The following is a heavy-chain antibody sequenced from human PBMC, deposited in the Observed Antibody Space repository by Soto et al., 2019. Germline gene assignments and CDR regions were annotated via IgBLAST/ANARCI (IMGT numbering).Heavy chain of an antibody. D-gene: IGHD3-3*01. J-gene: IGHJ6*02. CDR1: GGSFSGYY. V-gene: IGHV4-34*01. Sequence: SETLSLTCAVYGGSFSGYYWSWIRQPPGKGLEWIGEINHSGSTNYNPSLKSRVTISVDTSKNQFSLKLSSVTAADTAVYYCARRGDFRSGSYGMDVWGQGTTVTVSS. CDR3: ARRGDFRSGSYGMDV. CDR2: INHSGST.